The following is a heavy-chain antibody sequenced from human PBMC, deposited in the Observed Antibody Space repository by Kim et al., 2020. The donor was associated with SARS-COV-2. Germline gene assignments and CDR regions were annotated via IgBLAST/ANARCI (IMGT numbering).Heavy chain of an antibody. CDR1: GGTFSSYA. D-gene: IGHD6-6*01. CDR3: ARVRYSSSPYYYYYYMDV. Sequence: SVKVSCKASGGTFSSYAISWVRQAPGQGLEWMGRIIPILGIANYAQKFQGRVTITADKSTSTAYMELSSLRSEDTAVYYCARVRYSSSPYYYYYYMDVWGKGTTVTVSS. J-gene: IGHJ6*03. CDR2: IIPILGIA. V-gene: IGHV1-69*04.